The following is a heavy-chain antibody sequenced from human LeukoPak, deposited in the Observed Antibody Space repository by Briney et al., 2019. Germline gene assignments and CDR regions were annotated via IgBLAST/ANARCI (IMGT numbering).Heavy chain of an antibody. Sequence: GASVKVSCKASGGTFSSYAISWVRQAPGQGLEWMGRIIPILGIANYAQKFQGRVTITADKSTSTAYMELSSLRSEDTAVCYCARYSGSYFEGYWGQGTLVTVSS. V-gene: IGHV1-69*04. CDR2: IIPILGIA. CDR3: ARYSGSYFEGY. CDR1: GGTFSSYA. J-gene: IGHJ4*02. D-gene: IGHD1-26*01.